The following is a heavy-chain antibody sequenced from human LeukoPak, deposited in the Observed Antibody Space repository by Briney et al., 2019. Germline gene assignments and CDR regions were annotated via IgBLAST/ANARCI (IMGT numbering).Heavy chain of an antibody. CDR3: ATSDLYYYDSSGYYQYDAFDI. Sequence: PSETLSLTCAVYGGPFSGFYWSWSPQPPGKGLEWIGEINHSGITNYNPSLKSRVTISVATSKNQFSLKLSSVTAADTAVYYCATSDLYYYDSSGYYQYDAFDIWGQGTMVTVSS. J-gene: IGHJ3*02. D-gene: IGHD3-22*01. CDR2: INHSGIT. CDR1: GGPFSGFY. V-gene: IGHV4-34*01.